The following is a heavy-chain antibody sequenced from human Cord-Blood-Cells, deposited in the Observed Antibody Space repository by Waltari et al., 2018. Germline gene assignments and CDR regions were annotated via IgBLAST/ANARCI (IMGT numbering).Heavy chain of an antibody. Sequence: QVQLVESGGGVVQPGRSLRLSWAASGFTFRSYAMPWVRQAPGKGLEWVAVISYDGSNKYYADSVKGRFTISRDNSKNTLYLQMNSLRAEDTAVYYCARDYYDFWSGYYPFDYWGQGTLVTVSS. CDR1: GFTFRSYA. D-gene: IGHD3-3*01. J-gene: IGHJ4*02. V-gene: IGHV3-30-3*01. CDR2: ISYDGSNK. CDR3: ARDYYDFWSGYYPFDY.